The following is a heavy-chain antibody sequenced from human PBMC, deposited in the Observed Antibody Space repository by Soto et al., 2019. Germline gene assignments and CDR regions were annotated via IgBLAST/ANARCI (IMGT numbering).Heavy chain of an antibody. J-gene: IGHJ3*01. D-gene: IGHD2-15*01. CDR3: GRDGSGGIIDS. CDR2: ISVFNGNT. Sequence: QVQLVQSGAEVKKPGASVKVSCKTSGYTFTGYGINWVRQAPGHGLEWMGWISVFNGNTKYGQNIQDRVIMTTDTSTSXAYXXXXSLRSDDTAVYFCGRDGSGGIIDSWGQGTMLIVSX. V-gene: IGHV1-18*01. CDR1: GYTFTGYG.